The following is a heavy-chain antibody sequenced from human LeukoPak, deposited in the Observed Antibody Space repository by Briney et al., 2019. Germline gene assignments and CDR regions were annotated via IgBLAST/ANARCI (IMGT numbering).Heavy chain of an antibody. CDR1: GGSINSNSFF. V-gene: IGHV4-39*01. J-gene: IGHJ4*02. CDR2: ISDTGNT. D-gene: IGHD2-15*01. Sequence: KSSETLSLTCTVSGGSINSNSFFWDWIRQPPGKGLEWIGSISDTGNTYYNPSLKSRVAIFVDTSKNQFSLKVTSVTAADTAVYYCARREAATQGLDYWGQGTLVTVSS. CDR3: ARREAATQGLDY.